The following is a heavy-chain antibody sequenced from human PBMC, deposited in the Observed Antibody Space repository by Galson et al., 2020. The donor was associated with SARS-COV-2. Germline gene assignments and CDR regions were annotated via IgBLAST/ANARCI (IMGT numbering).Heavy chain of an antibody. CDR2: TNYSGST. Sequence: SETLSLTCTVPGGSISSYYWSWIRQPPGKGLEWIGSTNYSGSTNYNPSPKSRVTISVDTSKNQFSLKLSSVTAADTAVYYCARLKTYTIFGVVTHFDYWGQGTLVTVSS. CDR1: GGSISSYY. D-gene: IGHD3-3*01. J-gene: IGHJ4*02. V-gene: IGHV4-59*08. CDR3: ARLKTYTIFGVVTHFDY.